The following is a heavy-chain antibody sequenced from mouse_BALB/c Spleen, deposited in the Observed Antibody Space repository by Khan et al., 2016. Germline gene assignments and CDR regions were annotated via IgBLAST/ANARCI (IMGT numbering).Heavy chain of an antibody. Sequence: QVQLQQSGAELAKPGASVKMSCKASGYTFTNYWMHWIKQRPGQGLEWIGYINPSAGYTDYNQKFKDKATLTADKSSSTVYMQLSSLTSEDSAVXCCARIEWRDGVDYWGQGTTLTVSS. CDR2: INPSAGYT. J-gene: IGHJ2*01. CDR1: GYTFTNYW. V-gene: IGHV1-7*01. CDR3: ARIEWRDGVDY. D-gene: IGHD1-2*01.